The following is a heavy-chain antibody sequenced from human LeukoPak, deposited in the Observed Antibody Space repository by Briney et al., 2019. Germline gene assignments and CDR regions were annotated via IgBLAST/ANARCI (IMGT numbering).Heavy chain of an antibody. J-gene: IGHJ5*02. V-gene: IGHV3-30*01. CDR2: ISYDGSNK. CDR1: GFTFSSYA. CDR3: ASGYDSSGPPFDP. D-gene: IGHD3-22*01. Sequence: GGSLRLSRAASGFTFSSYAMHWVRQAPGKGLEWVAVISYDGSNKYYADSVKGRFTISRDNSKNTPYLQMNSLRAEDTAVYYCASGYDSSGPPFDPWGQGTLVTVSS.